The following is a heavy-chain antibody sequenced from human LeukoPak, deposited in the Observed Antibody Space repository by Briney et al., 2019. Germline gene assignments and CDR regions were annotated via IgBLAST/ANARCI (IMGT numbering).Heavy chain of an antibody. CDR2: ISAYNGNT. Sequence: ASVKVSCKASGYTFTSYGISWVRQAPGQGLEWMGWISAYNGNTNYAQKLQGRVTMTTDTSTSTAYKELRSLRSDDTAVYYCARDHPLRFLEWLLAFDYWGQGTLVTVSS. J-gene: IGHJ4*02. CDR1: GYTFTSYG. V-gene: IGHV1-18*01. CDR3: ARDHPLRFLEWLLAFDY. D-gene: IGHD3-3*01.